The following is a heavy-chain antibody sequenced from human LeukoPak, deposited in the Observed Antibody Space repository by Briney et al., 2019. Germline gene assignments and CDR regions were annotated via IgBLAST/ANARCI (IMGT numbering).Heavy chain of an antibody. V-gene: IGHV4-39*07. CDR2: IYYSGST. J-gene: IGHJ4*02. CDR3: ARFGAAAALVDY. Sequence: SETLSLTCTVSGGSISSSSYYWGWIRQPPGKGLEWIGSIYYSGSTNYNPSLKSRATISVDTSKNQFSLKLSSVTAADTAVYYCARFGAAAALVDYWGQGTLVTVSS. CDR1: GGSISSSSYY. D-gene: IGHD6-13*01.